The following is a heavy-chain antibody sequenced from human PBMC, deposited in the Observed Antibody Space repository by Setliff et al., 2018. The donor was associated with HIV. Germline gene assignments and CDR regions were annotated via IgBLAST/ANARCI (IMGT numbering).Heavy chain of an antibody. V-gene: IGHV4-34*01. CDR2: INHSGNT. D-gene: IGHD2-8*01. J-gene: IGHJ4*02. Sequence: PSETLSLTCAVYGEPFSTYFWNWIRQPPGKGLEWIGQINHSGNTNYNPSLKSRVTISMGTSRNQFSLKLRSVTAADTAVYYCATGLIMAPDYWGQGSLVTVSS. CDR1: GEPFSTYF. CDR3: ATGLIMAPDY.